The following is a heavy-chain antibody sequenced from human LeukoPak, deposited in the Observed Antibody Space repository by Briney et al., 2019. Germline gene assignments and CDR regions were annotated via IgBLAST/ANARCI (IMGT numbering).Heavy chain of an antibody. J-gene: IGHJ4*02. CDR1: GFTFSDYY. Sequence: GGSLRLSCAASGFTFSDYYMSWIRQAPGKGLEWVSYISSSGSTIYYADSVKGRFTISRDNAKNSLYLQMNSLRAEDTAVYYCAKKGYYDGSGYYMYYFDHWGQGTLVTVSS. CDR3: AKKGYYDGSGYYMYYFDH. V-gene: IGHV3-11*01. D-gene: IGHD3-22*01. CDR2: ISSSGSTI.